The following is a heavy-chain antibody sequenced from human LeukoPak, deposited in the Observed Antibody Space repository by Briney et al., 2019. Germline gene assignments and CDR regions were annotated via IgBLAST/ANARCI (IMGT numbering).Heavy chain of an antibody. CDR3: ARHSEGMDV. V-gene: IGHV4-4*09. J-gene: IGHJ6*02. CDR2: IYTSGST. CDR1: GGSISSYY. D-gene: IGHD3-10*01. Sequence: SETLSLTCTVSGGSISSYYWSWIRQPPGKGLEWIGYIYTSGSTNYNPSLKSRVTTSVDTSKNQFSLKLRSVTAADTAVYYCARHSEGMDVWGQGTTVTVSS.